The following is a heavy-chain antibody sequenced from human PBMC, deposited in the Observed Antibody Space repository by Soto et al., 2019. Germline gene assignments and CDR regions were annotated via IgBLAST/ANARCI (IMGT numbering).Heavy chain of an antibody. D-gene: IGHD3-10*01. J-gene: IGHJ4*02. CDR2: ISYSGRA. CDR3: ARNRNYNFDY. V-gene: IGHV4-59*08. CDR1: GGSITSHY. Sequence: QVQLQESGPGLVKPSETLSLTCTVSGGSITSHYWNWVRQPPGKGLEWIGFISYSGRANYSPSLKSRVSMSLDTSKNQVSLNLSSVTAADTAVYYCARNRNYNFDYWGQRILVTVSS.